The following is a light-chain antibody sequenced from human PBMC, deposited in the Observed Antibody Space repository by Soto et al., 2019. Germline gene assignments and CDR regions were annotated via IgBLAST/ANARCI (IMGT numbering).Light chain of an antibody. J-gene: IGLJ3*02. CDR1: NIGTKS. Sequence: SYVLTQPPSLSVAPGQTARITCGGNNIGTKSVHWYQQRPAQAPVLVVYDNSDRPSGIPERFSGSNSGNTATLTVSRVEAGDEADYYCQVWDSHTDHVVVFGAGTQLTVL. CDR3: QVWDSHTDHVVV. CDR2: DNS. V-gene: IGLV3-21*02.